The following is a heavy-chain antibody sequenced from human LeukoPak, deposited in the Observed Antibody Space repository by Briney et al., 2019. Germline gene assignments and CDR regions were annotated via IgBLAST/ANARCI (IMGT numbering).Heavy chain of an antibody. CDR2: IYTSGST. D-gene: IGHD3-22*01. V-gene: IGHV4-4*07. Sequence: SETLSLTCTVSGGSISSYYWSWIRQPAGKGLEWIGRIYTSGSTNYNPSLKSRVSMSVDTSKNQFSLKLSSVTAADTAVYYCARVSGYYDSSGYSWSGAFDIWGQGTMVTVSS. CDR1: GGSISSYY. CDR3: ARVSGYYDSSGYSWSGAFDI. J-gene: IGHJ3*02.